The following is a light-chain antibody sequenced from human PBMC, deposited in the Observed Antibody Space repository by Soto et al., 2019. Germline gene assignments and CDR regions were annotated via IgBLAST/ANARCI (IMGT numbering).Light chain of an antibody. CDR3: MQGTYWPRLT. J-gene: IGKJ4*01. CDR2: KVS. CDR1: HSLVYSDGNTY. V-gene: IGKV2-30*01. Sequence: DVVMTQSPLSLPVTLGQPASISCRSSHSLVYSDGNTYLNWFHQRPGQSPRRLIYKVSNRDSGVPDRFSGSGSGSDFTLKISRVEAEEVGVYYCMQGTYWPRLTFGGGTKVEIK.